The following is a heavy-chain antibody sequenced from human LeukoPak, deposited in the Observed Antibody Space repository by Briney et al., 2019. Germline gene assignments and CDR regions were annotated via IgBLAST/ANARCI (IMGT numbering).Heavy chain of an antibody. V-gene: IGHV1-2*02. Sequence: ASVTVSCTASGYTSTGYYMHWVRQAPGQGLEWMGWINPNSGGTNYAQKFQGRVTMTRDTSISTAYMELSRLRSDDTAVYYCARGEQWELLVVSYWGQGTLVTVSS. J-gene: IGHJ4*02. CDR2: INPNSGGT. D-gene: IGHD1-26*01. CDR1: GYTSTGYY. CDR3: ARGEQWELLVVSY.